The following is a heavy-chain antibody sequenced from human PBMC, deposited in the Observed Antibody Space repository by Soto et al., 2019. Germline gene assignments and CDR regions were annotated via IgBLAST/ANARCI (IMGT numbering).Heavy chain of an antibody. Sequence: GASVKVSCKASGGTFSSYAISWVRQAPGQGLEWMGGIIPIFGTANYAQKFQGRVTITADKSTSTAYMELSSLRSEDTAVYYCARDLWSRIAVAGYYYGMDVWGQGTTVTVSS. CDR2: IIPIFGTA. CDR1: GGTFSSYA. J-gene: IGHJ6*02. CDR3: ARDLWSRIAVAGYYYGMDV. V-gene: IGHV1-69*06. D-gene: IGHD6-19*01.